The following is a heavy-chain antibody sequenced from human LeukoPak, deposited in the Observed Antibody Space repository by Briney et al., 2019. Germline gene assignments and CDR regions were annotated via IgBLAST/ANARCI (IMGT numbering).Heavy chain of an antibody. Sequence: GGSLRLSCAASGFTFSSHWMHWVSQAPGKGLVWVSRISNDGRTTNYADSVKGRFTISRDDAKNTVYLQINSLRAEETAVYYCARGTYPQGLDYWGQGTLVTVSS. J-gene: IGHJ4*02. D-gene: IGHD3-16*02. V-gene: IGHV3-74*01. CDR3: ARGTYPQGLDY. CDR1: GFTFSSHW. CDR2: ISNDGRTT.